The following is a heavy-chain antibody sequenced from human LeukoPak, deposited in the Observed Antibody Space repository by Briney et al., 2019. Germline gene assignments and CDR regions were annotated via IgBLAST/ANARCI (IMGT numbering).Heavy chain of an antibody. CDR1: GFTFSNYW. D-gene: IGHD2-15*01. J-gene: IGHJ4*02. Sequence: PGGSLRLSCAASGFTFSNYWMTWVRQAPAKGLEWVANIKQDGSEKYYVDSVKGRFTISRDNAKNSLYLQMNSLRAEDTALYYCAREDQPRGTFDYWGQGILVTVSS. CDR3: AREDQPRGTFDY. CDR2: IKQDGSEK. V-gene: IGHV3-7*05.